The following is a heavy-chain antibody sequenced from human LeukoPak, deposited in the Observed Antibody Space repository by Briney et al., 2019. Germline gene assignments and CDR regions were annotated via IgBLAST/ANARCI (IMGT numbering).Heavy chain of an antibody. Sequence: SETLSLTCTVSGGSISSYYWSWIRQPAGKGLEWIGRIYTSGSTNYNPSLKSRVTMSVDTSKNQFSLKLSSVTAADTAVYYCARDPSPYTIFGVPIPFDAFDIWGQGTMVTVSS. CDR2: IYTSGST. J-gene: IGHJ3*02. CDR3: ARDPSPYTIFGVPIPFDAFDI. V-gene: IGHV4-4*07. D-gene: IGHD3-3*01. CDR1: GGSISSYY.